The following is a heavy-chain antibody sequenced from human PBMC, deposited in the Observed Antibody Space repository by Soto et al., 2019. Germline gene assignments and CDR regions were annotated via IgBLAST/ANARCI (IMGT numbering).Heavy chain of an antibody. CDR1: GYIFTNHY. Sequence: ASVKVSCKASGYIFTNHYIHWVRQAPGQGLEWMGIINPSGGSTNYLQKYQGRITMNRDTSTSTVYMELSSLRSEDTAVYFCARADYYDSSGFYYDCWGQGSLVTVSS. J-gene: IGHJ4*02. V-gene: IGHV1-46*01. D-gene: IGHD3-22*01. CDR3: ARADYYDSSGFYYDC. CDR2: INPSGGST.